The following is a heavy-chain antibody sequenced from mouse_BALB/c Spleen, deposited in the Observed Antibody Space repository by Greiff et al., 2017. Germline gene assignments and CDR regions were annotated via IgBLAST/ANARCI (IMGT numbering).Heavy chain of an antibody. CDR1: GYSITSGYY. CDR2: ISYDGSN. D-gene: IGHD2-4*01. Sequence: EVKLLESGPGLVKPSQSLSLTCSVTGYSITSGYYWNWIRQFPGNKLEWMGYISYDGSNNYNPSLKNRIAITRDTSKNQFFLKLNSVTTEDTATYYCAEEGGNDYRYAMDYWGQGTSVTVSS. CDR3: AEEGGNDYRYAMDY. V-gene: IGHV3-6*02. J-gene: IGHJ4*01.